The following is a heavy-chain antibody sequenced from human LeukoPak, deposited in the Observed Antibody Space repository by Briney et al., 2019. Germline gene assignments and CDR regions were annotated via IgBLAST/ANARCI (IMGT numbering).Heavy chain of an antibody. J-gene: IGHJ4*02. Sequence: SETLSLTCAVYGGSFSGYYWSWIRQPPGKGLEWIGEINHSGSTNYNPSLKCRVTISVDTSKNQFSLKLSSVTAADTAVYYCARANLEEGYSGYVPYWGQGTLVTVSS. V-gene: IGHV4-34*01. CDR2: INHSGST. CDR1: GGSFSGYY. D-gene: IGHD5-12*01. CDR3: ARANLEEGYSGYVPY.